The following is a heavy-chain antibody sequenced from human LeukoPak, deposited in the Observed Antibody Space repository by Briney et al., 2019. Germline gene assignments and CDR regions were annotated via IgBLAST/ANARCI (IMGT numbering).Heavy chain of an antibody. CDR3: ARGSTMLRGVNWYFDL. CDR1: GFTLSSYD. Sequence: GGSLRLSCAASGFTLSSYDMHWVRHATGKGLEWVSAIGTAGDPYYPGSVKGRFTISRENAKNSLYLQMNSLRAGDTAVYYCARGSTMLRGVNWYFDLWGRGTLVTVFS. D-gene: IGHD3-10*01. CDR2: IGTAGDP. V-gene: IGHV3-13*05. J-gene: IGHJ2*01.